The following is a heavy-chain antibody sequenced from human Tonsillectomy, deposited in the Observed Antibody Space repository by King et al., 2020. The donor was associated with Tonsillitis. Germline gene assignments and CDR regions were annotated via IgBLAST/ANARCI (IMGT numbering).Heavy chain of an antibody. CDR1: GGSFSGYY. V-gene: IGHV4-34*01. D-gene: IGHD6-19*01. J-gene: IGHJ4*02. Sequence: VQLQQWGAGLLKPSETLSLTCAVYGGSFSGYYWSWIRQPPGKGLEWIGEINHSGSTNYNPSLKSRVTISVDTSKNQFSLKLSSVTAADTAVYYCAGIRKQGAEAARKSVAGPMGYWGQGTLVTVSS. CDR2: INHSGST. CDR3: AGIRKQGAEAARKSVAGPMGY.